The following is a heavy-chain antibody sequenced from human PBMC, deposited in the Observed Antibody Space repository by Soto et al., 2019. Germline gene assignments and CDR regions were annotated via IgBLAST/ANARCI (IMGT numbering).Heavy chain of an antibody. J-gene: IGHJ4*02. CDR3: AKGVEGASPLYFDY. Sequence: XGSLILSCAASGFTFSSYAMSWVRQAPGKGLEWVSAISGSGGSTYYADSVKGRFTISRDNSKNTLYLQMNSLRAEDTAVYYCAKGVEGASPLYFDYWGQGTLVTVSS. V-gene: IGHV3-23*01. D-gene: IGHD1-26*01. CDR2: ISGSGGST. CDR1: GFTFSSYA.